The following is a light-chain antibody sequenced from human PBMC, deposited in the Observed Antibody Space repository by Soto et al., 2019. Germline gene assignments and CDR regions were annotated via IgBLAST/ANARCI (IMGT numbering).Light chain of an antibody. CDR2: DAS. Sequence: EIVLTQSPATLSLSPGERATLSCRASQSVSSYLAWYQQKPGQAPRLLIYDASNRATGIPARFSGSGSGTYFTITISSLEPEDVAVYYCQQRSNWITFGQGTRLEIK. J-gene: IGKJ5*01. V-gene: IGKV3-11*01. CDR3: QQRSNWIT. CDR1: QSVSSY.